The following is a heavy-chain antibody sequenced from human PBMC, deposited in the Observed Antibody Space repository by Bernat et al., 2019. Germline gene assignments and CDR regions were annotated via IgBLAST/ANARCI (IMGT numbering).Heavy chain of an antibody. CDR3: ARGRYCTNGVCYTGGDY. CDR2: MNPNSGNT. CDR1: GYTFTSYD. D-gene: IGHD2-8*01. V-gene: IGHV1-8*01. J-gene: IGHJ4*02. Sequence: QVQLVQSGAEVKKPGASVKVSCKASGYTFTSYDINWVRQATGQGLEWMGWMNPNSGNTGYAQKFQGRVTMTRNTSTSTAYMELSSLRSEDTAVYYCARGRYCTNGVCYTGGDYWGQGTLVTVSS.